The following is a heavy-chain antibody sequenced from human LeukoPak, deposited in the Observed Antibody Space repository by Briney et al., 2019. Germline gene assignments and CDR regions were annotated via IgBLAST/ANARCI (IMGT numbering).Heavy chain of an antibody. CDR3: AELGITMIGGV. CDR2: ISISGSTI. D-gene: IGHD3-10*02. V-gene: IGHV3-48*03. Sequence: PGGSLRPSCAASGFTFGTYEMNWVRQAPGKGLEWVSYISISGSTIYYADSVKGRFTISRDNAKNSLYLQMNSLRAEDTAVYYCAELGITMIGGVWGKGTTVTISS. CDR1: GFTFGTYE. J-gene: IGHJ6*04.